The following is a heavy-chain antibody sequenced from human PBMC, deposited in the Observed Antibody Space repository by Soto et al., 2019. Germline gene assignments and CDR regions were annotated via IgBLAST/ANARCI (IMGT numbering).Heavy chain of an antibody. V-gene: IGHV4-61*03. J-gene: IGHJ6*02. Sequence: SETLSLTCIVCGDSVTSGSYYWTWLRQPPGKGLEWIGYISYTGRTKYNPSLQSRVTISVDTSKNDFSLNLSSVTAADTAVYFCAREWGLLPYYVMNVWGHGTAVTVSS. CDR1: GDSVTSGSYY. CDR3: AREWGLLPYYVMNV. CDR2: ISYTGRT. D-gene: IGHD7-27*01.